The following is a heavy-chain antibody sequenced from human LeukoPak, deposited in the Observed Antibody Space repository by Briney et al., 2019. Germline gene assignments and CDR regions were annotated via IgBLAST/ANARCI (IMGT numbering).Heavy chain of an antibody. J-gene: IGHJ6*02. V-gene: IGHV3-7*03. CDR1: GFTFSSYS. CDR3: ARRNAMDV. CDR2: INRDGSER. Sequence: GGSLRLSCAASGFTFSSYSMTWVRQAPGKGLEWVANINRDGSERYYVDSVKGRFTISRDDAKSSLYLQMNSLRAEDTAVYYCARRNAMDVWGQGTTVIVFS.